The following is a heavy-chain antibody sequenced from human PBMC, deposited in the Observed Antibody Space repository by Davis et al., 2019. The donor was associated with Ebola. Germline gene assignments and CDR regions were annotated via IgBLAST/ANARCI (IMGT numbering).Heavy chain of an antibody. J-gene: IGHJ3*02. Sequence: LRLSCAVSGGSISSGGYSWSWIRQPPGKGLEWIGYIYHSGSTYYNPSLKSRVTISVDRFKNQFSLKLSSVTAADTAVYYCARTVGHDAFDIWGQGTMVTVSS. CDR3: ARTVGHDAFDI. CDR1: GGSISSGGYS. V-gene: IGHV4-30-2*01. CDR2: IYHSGST. D-gene: IGHD1-26*01.